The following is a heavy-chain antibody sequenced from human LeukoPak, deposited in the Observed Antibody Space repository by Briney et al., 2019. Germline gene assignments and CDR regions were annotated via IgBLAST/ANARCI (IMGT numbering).Heavy chain of an antibody. CDR2: ISAYNGNT. D-gene: IGHD3-16*01. Sequence: ASVKVSCKASGYTFTSYAMHWVRQAPGQGLEWMGWISAYNGNTNYAQKLQGRVTMTTDTSTSTAYMELRSLRSDDTAAYYCARGEGPYDYVWGSWVYWGQGTLVTVSS. V-gene: IGHV1-18*01. CDR1: GYTFTSYA. CDR3: ARGEGPYDYVWGSWVY. J-gene: IGHJ4*02.